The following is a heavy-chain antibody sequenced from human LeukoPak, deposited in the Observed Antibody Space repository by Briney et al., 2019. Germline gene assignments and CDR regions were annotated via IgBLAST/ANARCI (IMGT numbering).Heavy chain of an antibody. D-gene: IGHD3-9*01. V-gene: IGHV4-38-2*01. CDR3: ARLLRYFDWLLWEGYFDY. J-gene: IGHJ4*02. Sequence: SETLSLTCAVSGYSISCGYYWGWIRQPPGKGLEWIGSIYHSGSTYYNPSLKSRVTISVDTSKNQFSLKLSSVTAADTAVYYCARLLRYFDWLLWEGYFDYWGQGTLVTVSS. CDR1: GYSISCGYY. CDR2: IYHSGST.